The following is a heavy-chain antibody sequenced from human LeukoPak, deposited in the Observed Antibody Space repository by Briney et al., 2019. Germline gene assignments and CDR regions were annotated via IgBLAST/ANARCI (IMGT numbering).Heavy chain of an antibody. V-gene: IGHV4-30-4*08. D-gene: IGHD1-26*01. CDR2: IYYSGSA. CDR1: GGSISSGDYV. Sequence: SETLSLTCTVSGGSISSGDYVWSWIRQPPGTGLEWIGYIYYSGSAYYNPSLKSRVTISVDTSKNQFSLKLNSVTAADTAVYYCAREATIVGATMIWGQGTLVIVSS. CDR3: AREATIVGATMI. J-gene: IGHJ4*02.